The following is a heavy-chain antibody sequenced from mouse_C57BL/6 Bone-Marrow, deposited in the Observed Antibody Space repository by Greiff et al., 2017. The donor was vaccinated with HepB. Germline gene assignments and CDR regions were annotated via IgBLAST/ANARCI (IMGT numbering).Heavy chain of an antibody. Sequence: QVQLKQPGAELVKPGASVKMSCKASGYTFTSYWITWVKQRPGQGLEWIGDIYPGSGSTNYNEKFKSKATLTVDTSSSTAYMQLSSLTSEDSAVYYCARGYGSSYGFAYWGQGTLVTVSA. CDR2: IYPGSGST. D-gene: IGHD1-1*01. J-gene: IGHJ3*01. V-gene: IGHV1-55*01. CDR1: GYTFTSYW. CDR3: ARGYGSSYGFAY.